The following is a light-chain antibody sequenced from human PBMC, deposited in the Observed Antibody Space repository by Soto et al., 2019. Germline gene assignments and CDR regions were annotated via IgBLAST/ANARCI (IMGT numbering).Light chain of an antibody. V-gene: IGKV3-15*01. CDR3: QQYNNWPPLT. CDR2: GAS. CDR1: QSFRSD. Sequence: EIVMTQSPASLSVSPGERATLSCRASQSFRSDVAWYQHKPGQAPRLLIYGASPRATGIPARFSGSGSGTHFTLTITSLQSEDSGVYYCQQYNNWPPLTFGGGTKVEIK. J-gene: IGKJ4*02.